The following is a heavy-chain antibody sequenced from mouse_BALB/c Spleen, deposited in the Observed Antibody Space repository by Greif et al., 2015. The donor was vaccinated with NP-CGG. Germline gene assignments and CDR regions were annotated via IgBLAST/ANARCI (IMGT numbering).Heavy chain of an antibody. CDR3: ARDGSPHYFDY. CDR2: ISSGGSYT. Sequence: EVMLVESGGDLVKPGGSLKLSCAASGFTFSSYGMSWVRQTPDKRLGWVATISSGGSYTYYPDSVKGRFTISRDNAKNTLYLQMSSLKSEDTAMYYCARDGSPHYFDYWGQGTTLTVSS. V-gene: IGHV5-6*01. CDR1: GFTFSSYG. D-gene: IGHD1-1*01. J-gene: IGHJ2*01.